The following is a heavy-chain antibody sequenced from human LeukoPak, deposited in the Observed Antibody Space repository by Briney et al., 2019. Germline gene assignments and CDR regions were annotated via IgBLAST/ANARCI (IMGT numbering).Heavy chain of an antibody. CDR1: GFTFSSYW. CDR3: ARDRVTMVRGVNYYFDY. CDR2: IKQDGSEK. V-gene: IGHV3-7*05. D-gene: IGHD3-10*01. J-gene: IGHJ4*02. Sequence: PGGSLRLSCAASGFTFSSYWMSWVRQAPGKGLEWVANIKQDGSEKYYVDSVKGRFTISRDNAKNSLYLQMNSLRVEDTAVYYCARDRVTMVRGVNYYFDYWGQGTLVTVSS.